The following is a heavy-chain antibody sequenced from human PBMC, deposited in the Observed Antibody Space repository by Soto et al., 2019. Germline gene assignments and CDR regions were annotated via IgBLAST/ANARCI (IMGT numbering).Heavy chain of an antibody. V-gene: IGHV4-39*07. Sequence: SETLSLTCTVSGGSITSSSFYWGWIRQPPGKGLEWIGIIYYSGSTYYNPSLKSRVTISVDTSKNQFSLNLSSVTAADTAMYYCARIRTAYTIHSPLDYWGQGTLVTVSS. CDR3: ARIRTAYTIHSPLDY. J-gene: IGHJ4*02. D-gene: IGHD2-2*02. CDR1: GGSITSSSFY. CDR2: IYYSGST.